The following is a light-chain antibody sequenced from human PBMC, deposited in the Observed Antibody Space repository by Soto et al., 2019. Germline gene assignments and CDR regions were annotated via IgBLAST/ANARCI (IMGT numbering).Light chain of an antibody. CDR2: GAS. V-gene: IGKV3-15*01. CDR3: QQYNNWPPMYT. Sequence: EIVLTQSPGTLSVSPGERASLSCRASQNVNNKVAWYQQKPGQAPRLLIYGASTRATGIPARFSGSGSGTEFTLTISSLQSEDFAVYYCQQYNNWPPMYTFGQGTKLEIK. J-gene: IGKJ2*01. CDR1: QNVNNK.